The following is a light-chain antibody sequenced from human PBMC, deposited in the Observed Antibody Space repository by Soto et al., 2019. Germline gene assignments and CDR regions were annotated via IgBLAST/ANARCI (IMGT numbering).Light chain of an antibody. Sequence: ENVLTQSPGTLSLSPGERANLSYRDSQVNSRYISWYKQRPNQAPRILIYGASSRATGIIDRFSGSGSLTDFTFPISRIDPEDFAVYYGQQYSTSPISFGQGTRLEIK. CDR1: QVNSRY. J-gene: IGKJ5*01. V-gene: IGKV3-20*01. CDR3: QQYSTSPIS. CDR2: GAS.